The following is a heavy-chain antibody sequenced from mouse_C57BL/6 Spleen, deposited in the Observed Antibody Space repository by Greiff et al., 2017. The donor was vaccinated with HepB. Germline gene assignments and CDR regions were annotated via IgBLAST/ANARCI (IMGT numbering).Heavy chain of an antibody. CDR3: AREGLGPFDY. V-gene: IGHV14-2*01. CDR2: IDPEDGET. CDR1: GFNIKDYY. J-gene: IGHJ2*01. D-gene: IGHD4-1*01. Sequence: EVKLMESGAELVKPGASVKLSCTASGFNIKDYYMHWVKQRTEQGLEWIGRIDPEDGETKYDPKFQGKATITADTTSNSAYLQLSSLTSETTAVYYCAREGLGPFDYWGQGTTLTVSS.